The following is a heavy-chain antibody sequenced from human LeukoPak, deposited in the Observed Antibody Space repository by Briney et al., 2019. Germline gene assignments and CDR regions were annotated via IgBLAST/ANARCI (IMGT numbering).Heavy chain of an antibody. J-gene: IGHJ4*02. V-gene: IGHV4-34*01. Sequence: SETLSLTCAVYGGSFSGYYWSWIRQPPGKGLEWIGEINHSGSTNYNPSLKSRVTISVDTSKNQFSLKLSSVTAADTAVYYCARGEWSYCGGDCYPFDYWGQGTLVTVSS. CDR2: INHSGST. CDR1: GGSFSGYY. CDR3: ARGEWSYCGGDCYPFDY. D-gene: IGHD2-21*02.